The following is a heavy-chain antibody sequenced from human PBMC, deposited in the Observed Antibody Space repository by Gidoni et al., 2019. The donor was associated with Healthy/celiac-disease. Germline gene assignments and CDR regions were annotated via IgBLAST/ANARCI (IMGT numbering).Heavy chain of an antibody. CDR3: ARARAYEYSGYDFDY. V-gene: IGHV4-34*01. Sequence: VQLQQWGAGLLKPSETLSLPCSVYGGSFSGYYWSWIRQPPGKGLEWIGEINHSGSTNYNPSLKSRVTISVDTSKNQFSLKLSSVTAADTAVYYCARARAYEYSGYDFDYWGQGTLVTVSS. CDR1: GGSFSGYY. CDR2: INHSGST. D-gene: IGHD5-12*01. J-gene: IGHJ4*02.